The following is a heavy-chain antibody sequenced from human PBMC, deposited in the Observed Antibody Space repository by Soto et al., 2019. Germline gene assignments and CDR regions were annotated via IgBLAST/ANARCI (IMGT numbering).Heavy chain of an antibody. CDR3: ARVYGRGDYFDF. D-gene: IGHD1-26*01. Sequence: QVQLQESGPGLVKPSQTLSLTCTVSGTTISSGDHYWSWIRQAPGKGLEWIGYMYYTGKTYYNTSLQSRVNLSVDTSKNQFSLKMTSVTAADTAMYFCARVYGRGDYFDFWGRGTLVSVSS. CDR1: GTTISSGDHY. J-gene: IGHJ4*02. V-gene: IGHV4-30-4*01. CDR2: MYYTGKT.